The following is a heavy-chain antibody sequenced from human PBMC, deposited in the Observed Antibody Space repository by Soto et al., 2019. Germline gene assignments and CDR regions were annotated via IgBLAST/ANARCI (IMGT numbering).Heavy chain of an antibody. D-gene: IGHD2-15*01. CDR3: VRKSLVVAAGSREDY. Sequence: EVQLVESGGGLVQPGGSLRLSCAASGFTFSSYWMHWVRQAPGKGLVWVSRINSDGSSTSYADSVKGRFTISRDNAKNTLYLQMNSPGAEDTGVYYCVRKSLVVAAGSREDYWGQGTLVTVSS. V-gene: IGHV3-74*01. CDR2: INSDGSST. J-gene: IGHJ4*02. CDR1: GFTFSSYW.